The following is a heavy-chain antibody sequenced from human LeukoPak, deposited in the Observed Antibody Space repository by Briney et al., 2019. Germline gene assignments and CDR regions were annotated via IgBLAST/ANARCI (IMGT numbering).Heavy chain of an antibody. D-gene: IGHD1-26*01. J-gene: IGHJ3*02. Sequence: ASVKVSCKASGYTFTSYYMHWVRQAPGQGLEWMGIINPSGGSTSYAQKFQGRVTMTRDMSTSTVYMELSSLRSEDTAVYYCARDRRGWRRVGATPRGDASDIWGQGTMVTVSS. CDR3: ARDRRGWRRVGATPRGDASDI. CDR2: INPSGGST. CDR1: GYTFTSYY. V-gene: IGHV1-46*01.